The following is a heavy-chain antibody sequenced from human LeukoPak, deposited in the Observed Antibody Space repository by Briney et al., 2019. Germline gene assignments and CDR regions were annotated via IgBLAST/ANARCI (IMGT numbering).Heavy chain of an antibody. CDR3: ARDRYKNYYYGMDV. D-gene: IGHD5-18*01. Sequence: ASVKVSCKASGYTFTGYYMHWVRQAPGQGLEWMGWISAYNGNTNYAQKLQGRVTMTTDTSTSTAYMELRSLRSDDTAVYYCARDRYKNYYYGMDVWGQGTTVTVSS. V-gene: IGHV1-18*04. J-gene: IGHJ6*02. CDR1: GYTFTGYY. CDR2: ISAYNGNT.